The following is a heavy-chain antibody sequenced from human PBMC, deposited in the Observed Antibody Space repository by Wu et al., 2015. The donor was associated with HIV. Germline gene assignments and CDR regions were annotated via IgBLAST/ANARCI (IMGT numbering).Heavy chain of an antibody. CDR1: GYTFTGYY. Sequence: QVQLVQSGAEVKKPGASVKVSCKASGYTFTGYYMHWVRQAPGQGLEWMGWINPNSGGTNYAQKFQGRVTMTRDTSISTAYMELSRLKSDDTAVYYCARLAAQTLGDYYYYMDVWGKGDHGHRLL. CDR3: ARLAAQTLGDYYYYMDV. V-gene: IGHV1-2*02. D-gene: IGHD6-13*01. CDR2: INPNSGGT. J-gene: IGHJ6*03.